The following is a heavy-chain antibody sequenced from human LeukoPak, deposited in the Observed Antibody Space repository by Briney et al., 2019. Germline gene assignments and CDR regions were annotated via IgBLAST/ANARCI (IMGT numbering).Heavy chain of an antibody. CDR3: ARDCTNGVCYTGFDY. J-gene: IGHJ4*02. CDR2: IIPILGIA. CDR1: GGTFSSYA. V-gene: IGHV1-69*04. Sequence: SVTVSCKASGGTFSSYAISWVRQAPGQGLEWMGRIIPILGIANYAQKVQGRVTITADKSTSTAYMELSSLRSEDTAVYYCARDCTNGVCYTGFDYWGQGTLVTVSS. D-gene: IGHD2-8*01.